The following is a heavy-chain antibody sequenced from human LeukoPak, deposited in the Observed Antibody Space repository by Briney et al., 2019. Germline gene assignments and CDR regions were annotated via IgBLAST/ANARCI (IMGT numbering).Heavy chain of an antibody. Sequence: GGSLRLSCAASGFTFSSYGMHWVRQAPGKGLEWAAFIRYDGSNKYYADSVKGRFTISRDNSKNTLYLQMNSLRAEDTAVYYCAKPEYSSGPPPDWGQGTLVTVSS. CDR3: AKPEYSSGPPPD. CDR2: IRYDGSNK. D-gene: IGHD6-19*01. CDR1: GFTFSSYG. J-gene: IGHJ4*02. V-gene: IGHV3-30*02.